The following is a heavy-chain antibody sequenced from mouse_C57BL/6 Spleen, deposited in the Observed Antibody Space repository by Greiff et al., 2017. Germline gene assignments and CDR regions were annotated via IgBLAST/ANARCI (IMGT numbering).Heavy chain of an antibody. V-gene: IGHV7-3*01. CDR2: IRNKANGYTT. D-gene: IGHD2-4*01. CDR3: ARSDYDYDGYWYFDV. J-gene: IGHJ1*03. Sequence: EVKLMESGGGLVQPGGSLSLSCAASGFTFTDYYMSWVRQPPGKALEWLGFIRNKANGYTTEYSASVKGRFTISRDNSQSILYLQMNALRAEDSATYYCARSDYDYDGYWYFDVWGTGTTVTVSS. CDR1: GFTFTDYY.